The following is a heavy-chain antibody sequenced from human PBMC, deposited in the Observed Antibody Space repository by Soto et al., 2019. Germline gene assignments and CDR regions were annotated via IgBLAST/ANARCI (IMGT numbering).Heavy chain of an antibody. D-gene: IGHD3-22*01. J-gene: IGHJ4*02. CDR3: AKVVDSITMIVVGPFDY. V-gene: IGHV3-23*01. CDR2: ISGSGGST. Sequence: EVQLLESGGGLVQPGGSLRLSCAASGFTFSSYAMNWVRQAPGKGLEWVSGISGSGGSTYYADSVNGRFTISRDNSKNTLYLQMNSLRAEDTAVYYCAKVVDSITMIVVGPFDYWGQGTLVTVSS. CDR1: GFTFSSYA.